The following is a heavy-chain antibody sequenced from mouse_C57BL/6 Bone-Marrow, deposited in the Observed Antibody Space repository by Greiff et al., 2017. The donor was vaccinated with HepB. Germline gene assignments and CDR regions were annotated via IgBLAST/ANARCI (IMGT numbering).Heavy chain of an antibody. D-gene: IGHD1-1*01. CDR3: TGDGSSYPYWYFDV. CDR1: GFTFSNYW. Sequence: EVKLEESGGGLVQPGGSMKLSCVASGFTFSNYWMNWVRQSPEKGLEWVAQIRLKSDNYATHYAESVKGRFTISSDDSKSSVYLQMNNLRAEDTGIYYCTGDGSSYPYWYFDVWGTGTTVTVSS. CDR2: IRLKSDNYAT. V-gene: IGHV6-3*01. J-gene: IGHJ1*03.